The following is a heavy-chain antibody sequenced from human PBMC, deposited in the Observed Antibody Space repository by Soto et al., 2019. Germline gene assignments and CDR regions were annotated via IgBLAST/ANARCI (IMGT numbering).Heavy chain of an antibody. CDR3: ARQGSITIFGVGNWYFDL. V-gene: IGHV4-39*01. Sequence: QLQLQESGPGLVKPSETLSLTCTVSGGSISSSSYYWGWIRQPPGKGLEWIGSIYYSGSTYYNPSPKSRVTISVDTSKNQFSLKLSSVTAADTAVYYCARQGSITIFGVGNWYFDLWGRGTLVTVSS. CDR1: GGSISSSSYY. J-gene: IGHJ2*01. D-gene: IGHD3-3*01. CDR2: IYYSGST.